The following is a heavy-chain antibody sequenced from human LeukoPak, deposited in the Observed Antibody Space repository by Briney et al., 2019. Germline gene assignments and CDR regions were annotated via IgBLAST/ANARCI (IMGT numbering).Heavy chain of an antibody. Sequence: GGSLRLSCEVSAFTFTDYWMNWVRQAPGKVTEWVASIRQDGSEKTYGDSVKGRFPTSRANTKNSLSLQRNGLRAEDTAVYYCARDRAAAGLYFDLWGQGTLVTVSS. CDR2: IRQDGSEK. V-gene: IGHV3-7*01. D-gene: IGHD6-13*01. CDR3: ARDRAAAGLYFDL. J-gene: IGHJ4*01. CDR1: AFTFTDYW.